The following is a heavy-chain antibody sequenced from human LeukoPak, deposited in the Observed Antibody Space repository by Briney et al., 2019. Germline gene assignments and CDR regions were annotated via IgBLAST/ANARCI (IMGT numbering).Heavy chain of an antibody. V-gene: IGHV1-46*01. J-gene: IGHJ4*02. Sequence: GASVKVSCKASGYTFTGYYMHWVRQAPGQGLEWMGWINPSGGSTSYAQKFQGRVTMTRDTSTSTVYMELSSLRSEDTAVYYCARVTNTAMVIEFNHFDYWGQGTLVTVSS. CDR2: INPSGGST. CDR1: GYTFTGYY. CDR3: ARVTNTAMVIEFNHFDY. D-gene: IGHD5-18*01.